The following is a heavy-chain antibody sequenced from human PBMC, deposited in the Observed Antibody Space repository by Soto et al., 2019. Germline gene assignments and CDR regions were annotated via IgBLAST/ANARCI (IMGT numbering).Heavy chain of an antibody. J-gene: IGHJ4*02. D-gene: IGHD3-3*01. V-gene: IGHV1-8*01. CDR1: GYTFTSYD. CDR2: MNPNSGNT. CDR3: ARGLGITIFGVAISGYYFDY. Sequence: ASVKVSCKASGYTFTSYDINWVRQATGQGLEWMGWMNPNSGNTGYAQKFQGRVTMTRNTSISTAYMELSSLRSEDTAVYYCARGLGITIFGVAISGYYFDYWGQGTLVPVSS.